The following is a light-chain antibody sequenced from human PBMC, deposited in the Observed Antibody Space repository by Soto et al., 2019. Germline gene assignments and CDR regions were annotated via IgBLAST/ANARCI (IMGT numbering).Light chain of an antibody. J-gene: IGLJ1*01. Sequence: QSVLTQLASVSRNPGQSITISCPGTSSDVGGYNYVSWYQHHPGKAPRLMIYASSNRPSGVSHRFSGSRSGNTASLTISGLQAEDEADYYCSSYTSGSTLYGFGSGTKVTVL. CDR3: SSYTSGSTLYG. V-gene: IGLV2-14*01. CDR2: ASS. CDR1: SSDVGGYNY.